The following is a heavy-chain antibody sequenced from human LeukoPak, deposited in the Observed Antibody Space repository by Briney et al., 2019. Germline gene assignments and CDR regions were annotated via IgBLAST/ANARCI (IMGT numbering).Heavy chain of an antibody. CDR1: GGTFSSYA. Sequence: ASVKVSCKASGGTFSSYAISWVRQAPGQGLVWMGGIIPIFGTANYAQKFQGRVTITADESTSTAYMELSSLRSEDTAVYYCARDGHGSGSYYFDYWGQGTLVTVSS. CDR3: ARDGHGSGSYYFDY. J-gene: IGHJ4*02. CDR2: IIPIFGTA. D-gene: IGHD3-10*01. V-gene: IGHV1-69*13.